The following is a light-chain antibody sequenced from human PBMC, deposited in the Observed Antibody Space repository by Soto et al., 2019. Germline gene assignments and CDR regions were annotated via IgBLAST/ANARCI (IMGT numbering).Light chain of an antibody. CDR3: QQYATSRWT. CDR2: GAS. V-gene: IGKV3-20*01. CDR1: QSVSSAY. J-gene: IGKJ1*01. Sequence: ETALTQSPGTLSLSPGDRATLSCRASQSVSSAYLAWYQQKPGQAPRLLIYGASSRAAGIPDRFSGSGSGTDFTLTISSLEPEDFAVYYCQQYATSRWTFGQGTKVEIK.